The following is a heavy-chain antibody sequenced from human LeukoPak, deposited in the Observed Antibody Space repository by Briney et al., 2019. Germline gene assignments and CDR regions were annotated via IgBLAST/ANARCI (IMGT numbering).Heavy chain of an antibody. V-gene: IGHV2-5*02. Sequence: SGPTLLNPPPTLTLTCTFSGFSLSTRGVGVGWIRQPLGKALEWLALIYWDDDKRYSPSLKSRLTITKDTSKNQVVLTMTNMDPVDTATYYCAHSSYGGNPSGYWGQGTLVAASS. D-gene: IGHD4-23*01. CDR1: GFSLSTRGVG. J-gene: IGHJ4*02. CDR3: AHSSYGGNPSGY. CDR2: IYWDDDK.